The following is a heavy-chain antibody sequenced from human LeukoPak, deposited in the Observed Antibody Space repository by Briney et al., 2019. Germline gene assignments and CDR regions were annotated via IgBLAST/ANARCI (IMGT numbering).Heavy chain of an antibody. CDR1: GDSVSSNSAA. D-gene: IGHD1-14*01. CDR2: TYYRSKWYY. CDR3: AREDVTGNNWFDP. Sequence: SQTLSLTCAISGDSVSSNSAAWNWIRQSPSRGLEWLGRTYYRSKWYYDYAVPVKGRITIDPDTSKNQFSLQLNSVTPEDTAVYYCAREDVTGNNWFDPWGQGTLVTVSS. J-gene: IGHJ5*02. V-gene: IGHV6-1*01.